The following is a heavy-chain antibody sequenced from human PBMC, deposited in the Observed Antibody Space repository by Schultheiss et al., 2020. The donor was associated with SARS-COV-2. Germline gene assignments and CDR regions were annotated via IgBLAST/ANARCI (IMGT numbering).Heavy chain of an antibody. D-gene: IGHD3-22*01. Sequence: SQTLSLTCAVYGGSFSGYYWSWIRQPPGKGLEWIGEINHSGSTNYNPSLKSRVTISVDTAKNQFSLKLSSVTAADTAVDYGARGRRPYYYDRSGYYTDLDDWGQGTLVTVSS. CDR1: GGSFSGYY. V-gene: IGHV4-34*01. CDR2: INHSGST. CDR3: ARGRRPYYYDRSGYYTDLDD. J-gene: IGHJ4*02.